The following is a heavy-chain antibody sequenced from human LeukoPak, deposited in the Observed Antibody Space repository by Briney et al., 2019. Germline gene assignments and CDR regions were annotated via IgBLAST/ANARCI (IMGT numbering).Heavy chain of an antibody. CDR3: VGQYYYDSSGYGADY. CDR2: IIPIFGTA. V-gene: IGHV1-69*05. D-gene: IGHD3-22*01. CDR1: GGTFSSYA. J-gene: IGHJ4*02. Sequence: GASVKVSCKASGGTFSSYASSWVRQAPGQGLEWMGGIIPIFGTANYAQKLQGRVTITTDESTSTAYMELSSLRSEDTAVYYCVGQYYYDSSGYGADYWGQGTLVTVSS.